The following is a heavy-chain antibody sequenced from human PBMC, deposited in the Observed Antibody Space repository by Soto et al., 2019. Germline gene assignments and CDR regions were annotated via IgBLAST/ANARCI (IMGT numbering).Heavy chain of an antibody. CDR3: ARHPSGYYDS. V-gene: IGHV4-34*01. CDR2: INHSGST. J-gene: IGHJ5*02. Sequence: SETLSLTCAVYGGSFSGYYWTWIRQPPGTGLEWIGEINHSGSTNYNPSLKSRVTISVDTSKNQFSLKLTSVTAADTAVYSCARHPSGYYDSWGQGTLVTVSS. CDR1: GGSFSGYY. D-gene: IGHD3-3*01.